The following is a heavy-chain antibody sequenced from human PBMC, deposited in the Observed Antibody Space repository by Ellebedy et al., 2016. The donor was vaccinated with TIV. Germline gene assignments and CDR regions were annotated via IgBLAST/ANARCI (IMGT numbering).Heavy chain of an antibody. CDR2: INPSDGDT. Sequence: ASVKVSCXASGYTFSKYYLHWVRQAPGQGLEWMGIINPSDGDTSNTQKFQGRLALRMDTSTTTVYMELSSLMSEDTAVYYCAIGQLDYWGQGTLVTVPS. V-gene: IGHV1-46*01. CDR1: GYTFSKYY. J-gene: IGHJ4*02. CDR3: AIGQLDY.